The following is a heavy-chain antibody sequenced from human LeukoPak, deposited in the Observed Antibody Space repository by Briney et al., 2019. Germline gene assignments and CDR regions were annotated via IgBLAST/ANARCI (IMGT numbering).Heavy chain of an antibody. Sequence: SETLSLTCAVSGDSFSTSYWTWIRQPAGKGLEWIGRIYTSGSTNYNPSLKSRVTMSVDTSKNQFSLKLSSVTAADTAVYYCARHDPVGYYQHGMDVWGQGTTVTVSS. D-gene: IGHD2-15*01. CDR1: GDSFSTSY. V-gene: IGHV4-4*07. J-gene: IGHJ6*02. CDR3: ARHDPVGYYQHGMDV. CDR2: IYTSGST.